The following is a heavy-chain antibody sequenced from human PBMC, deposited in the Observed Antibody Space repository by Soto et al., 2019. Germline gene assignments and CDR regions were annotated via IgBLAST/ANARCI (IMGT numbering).Heavy chain of an antibody. D-gene: IGHD2-15*01. J-gene: IGHJ5*02. CDR3: AREGPPDIAWFDP. V-gene: IGHV1-69*01. Sequence: QVQLVQSGAEVKKPGSSVKVSCEASGGTFSIDTISWVRQAPGQGLEWMGGSANSAQKFQGRLTVTADESTRTVYLQLSSLTSEDTAVYYCAREGPPDIAWFDPWGQGTLVSVSS. CDR2: SA. CDR1: GGTFSIDT.